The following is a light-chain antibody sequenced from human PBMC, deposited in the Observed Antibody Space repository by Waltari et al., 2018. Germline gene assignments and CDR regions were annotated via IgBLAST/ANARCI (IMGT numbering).Light chain of an antibody. CDR2: CAS. CDR3: QQYYSTPVT. Sequence: DIVMTQSPDSLAVSLGERATINCKSSQSVLYSSNNKNYLAWYQQKPGQPPKLLIYCASTRESGVPDRFSGSGSGTDFTLTISSLQAEDVAVYYCQQYYSTPVTFGPGTKVDIK. CDR1: QSVLYSSNNKNY. V-gene: IGKV4-1*01. J-gene: IGKJ3*01.